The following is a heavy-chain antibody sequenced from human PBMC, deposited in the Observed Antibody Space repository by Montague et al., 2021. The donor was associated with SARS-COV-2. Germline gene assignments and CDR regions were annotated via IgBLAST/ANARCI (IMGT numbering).Heavy chain of an antibody. CDR3: AREGLVVYQDAFDI. V-gene: IGHV3-30-3*01. D-gene: IGHD2-15*01. Sequence: SLRLSCAASGFTFSSYAMHWVRQAPGKGLEWVAVISYDGSNKYYADSVKGRFTISRDNSKNTLYLQMNSLRAEDTAVYYCAREGLVVYQDAFDIWGQGTMVTVSS. J-gene: IGHJ3*02. CDR1: GFTFSSYA. CDR2: ISYDGSNK.